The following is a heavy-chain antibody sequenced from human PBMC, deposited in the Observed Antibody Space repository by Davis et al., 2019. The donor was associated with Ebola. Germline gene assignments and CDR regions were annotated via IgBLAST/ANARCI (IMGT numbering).Heavy chain of an antibody. CDR3: AKDRGGVCSGGSCGYYYYGMDV. CDR2: IVVGSGNT. Sequence: SVKVSCKASGFTFTSSAVQWVRQARGQRLEWIGWIVVGSGNTNYAQKFQERVTITRDMSTSTAYMELSSLRSEDTALYYCAKDRGGVCSGGSCGYYYYGMDVWGQGTTVTVSS. V-gene: IGHV1-58*01. CDR1: GFTFTSSA. J-gene: IGHJ6*02. D-gene: IGHD2-15*01.